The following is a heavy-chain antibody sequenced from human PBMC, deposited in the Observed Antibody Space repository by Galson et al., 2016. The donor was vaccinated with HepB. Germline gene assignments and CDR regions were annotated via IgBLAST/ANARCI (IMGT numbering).Heavy chain of an antibody. CDR1: GFVFSNFG. Sequence: SLRLSCAASGFVFSNFGLNWVRQAPGKGLEWVASISTRRTTYYSDSVQGRFTISRDNSNNTLYLQMNGLRAADTAVYYCAKERLVRRIFDHWGQGTLLTVSS. CDR3: AKERLVRRIFDH. CDR2: ISTRRTT. V-gene: IGHV3-23*01. J-gene: IGHJ4*02. D-gene: IGHD1-1*01.